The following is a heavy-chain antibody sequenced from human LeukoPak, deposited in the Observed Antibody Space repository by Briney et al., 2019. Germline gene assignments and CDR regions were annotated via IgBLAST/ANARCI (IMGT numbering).Heavy chain of an antibody. D-gene: IGHD2-8*01. CDR3: ARVASSNTKYNGLDI. J-gene: IGHJ3*02. V-gene: IGHV3-23*01. CDR1: GFTFSSYD. Sequence: GGSLRLSCAVSGFTFSSYDMSWVRQAPGKGLEWVSTISSSGGSTYYADSVEGRFTISRDNAKNSLYLQMNSLRAEDTAVYYCARVASSNTKYNGLDIWGQGTMVTVSS. CDR2: ISSSGGST.